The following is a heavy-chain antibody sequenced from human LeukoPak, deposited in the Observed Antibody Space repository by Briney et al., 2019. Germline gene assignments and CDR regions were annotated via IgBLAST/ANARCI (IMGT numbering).Heavy chain of an antibody. V-gene: IGHV3-30*02. CDR1: GFTFSTSG. D-gene: IGHD6-13*01. Sequence: GGSLRLSCAASGFTFSTSGMHWVRQAPGKGLEWVAFLRYDGSDKYYADSVKGRLTISRDNSKNTLYLQMNSLRAEDTAVYYCARSSSWFRFDYYYMDVWGKGTTVTISS. CDR2: LRYDGSDK. J-gene: IGHJ6*03. CDR3: ARSSSWFRFDYYYMDV.